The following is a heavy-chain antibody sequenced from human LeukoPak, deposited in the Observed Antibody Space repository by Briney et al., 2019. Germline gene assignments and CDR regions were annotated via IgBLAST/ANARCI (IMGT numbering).Heavy chain of an antibody. CDR3: ARSPLIVLMVYAVRRWFDP. J-gene: IGHJ5*02. D-gene: IGHD2-8*01. CDR2: INHSGST. CDR1: GGSFSGYY. Sequence: SETLSLTCAVYGGSFSGYYWSWIRQPPGKGLEWIGEINHSGSTNYNPSLKSRVTISVDTSKNQFSLKLSSVTAADTAVCYCARSPLIVLMVYAVRRWFDPWGQGTLVTVSS. V-gene: IGHV4-34*01.